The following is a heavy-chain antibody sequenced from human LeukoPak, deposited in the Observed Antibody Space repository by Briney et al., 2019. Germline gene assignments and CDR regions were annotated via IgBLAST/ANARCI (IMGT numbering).Heavy chain of an antibody. Sequence: SETLSLTCTVSGGSISSYYWSWIRRPPGKGLEWIGYIYYSGSTYYNPSLKSRVTMSVDTSKNQFSLKLSSVTAADTAVYYCARGCSSTSCYGPNDAFDIWGQGTMVTVSS. D-gene: IGHD2-2*01. V-gene: IGHV4-59*08. CDR1: GGSISSYY. CDR3: ARGCSSTSCYGPNDAFDI. CDR2: IYYSGST. J-gene: IGHJ3*02.